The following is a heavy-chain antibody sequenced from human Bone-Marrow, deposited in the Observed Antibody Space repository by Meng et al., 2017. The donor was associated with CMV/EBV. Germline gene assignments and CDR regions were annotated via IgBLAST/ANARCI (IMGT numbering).Heavy chain of an antibody. J-gene: IGHJ6*02. D-gene: IGHD3-3*01. CDR3: ARRSYYDFWSGYLGGYGMDV. CDR2: IYYSGST. Sequence: SETLSLTCTVSGGSISSYYWSWIRQPPGKGLEWIGYIYYSGSTNYNPSLKSRVTISVDTSKNQFSLKLSSVTAADTAVYYCARRSYYDFWSGYLGGYGMDVWGQGTTVTVSS. V-gene: IGHV4-59*12. CDR1: GGSISSYY.